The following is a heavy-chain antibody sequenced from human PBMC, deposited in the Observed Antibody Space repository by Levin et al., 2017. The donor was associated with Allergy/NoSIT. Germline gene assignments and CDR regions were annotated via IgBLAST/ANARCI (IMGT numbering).Heavy chain of an antibody. CDR3: ARLNGYVYDFWSGSGGTYGMDG. V-gene: IGHV3-11*01. J-gene: IGHJ6*02. Sequence: RPGGSLRLSCAASGFTFSDYYMSWIRQAPGKGLEWVSYISSSGSTIYYADSVKGRFTISRDNAKNSLYLQMNSLRAEDTAVYYCARLNGYVYDFWSGSGGTYGMDGWGQGTTVTVSS. D-gene: IGHD3-3*01. CDR2: ISSSGSTI. CDR1: GFTFSDYY.